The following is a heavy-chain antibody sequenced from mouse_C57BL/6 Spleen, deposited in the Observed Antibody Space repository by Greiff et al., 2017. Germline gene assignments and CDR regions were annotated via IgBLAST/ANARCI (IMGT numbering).Heavy chain of an antibody. V-gene: IGHV3-6*01. CDR2: ISYDGSN. D-gene: IGHD1-1*02. CDR3: ARASPHYYGV. Sequence: EVQLQESGPGLVKPSQSLSLTCSVTCYSITSGYYWNWIRQFPGNKLEWMGYISYDGSNNYNPSLKNRISITRDTSKNQFFLKLNSVTTEDTATYYCARASPHYYGVWGTGPTVTVSS. CDR1: CYSITSGYY. J-gene: IGHJ1*03.